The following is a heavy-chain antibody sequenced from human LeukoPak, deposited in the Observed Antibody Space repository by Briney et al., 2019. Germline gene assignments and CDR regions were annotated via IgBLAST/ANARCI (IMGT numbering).Heavy chain of an antibody. CDR3: TTAPRNEYYDYVWGSYRLFDY. CDR2: ISSSSSYI. V-gene: IGHV3-21*03. Sequence: PGGSLRLSCAASGFTFSSYNMNWVRQAPGKGLEWVSSISSSSSYIYYADSVKGRFTISRDNAKNSLYLQMNSLKTEDTAVYYCTTAPRNEYYDYVWGSYRLFDYWGQGTLVTVSS. J-gene: IGHJ4*02. D-gene: IGHD3-16*02. CDR1: GFTFSSYN.